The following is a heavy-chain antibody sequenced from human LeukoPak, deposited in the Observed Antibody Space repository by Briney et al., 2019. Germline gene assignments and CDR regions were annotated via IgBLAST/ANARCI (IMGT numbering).Heavy chain of an antibody. Sequence: TSETLSLTCTVSGGSISSYYWSWIRQPPGKGLEWIGYIYYSGSTNYNPSLKSRVTISVDTSKNQFSLKLSSVTAADTAVYYCARDRGILSFDYWGQGTLVTVSS. CDR1: GGSISSYY. CDR3: ARDRGILSFDY. CDR2: IYYSGST. V-gene: IGHV4-59*01. D-gene: IGHD2-15*01. J-gene: IGHJ4*02.